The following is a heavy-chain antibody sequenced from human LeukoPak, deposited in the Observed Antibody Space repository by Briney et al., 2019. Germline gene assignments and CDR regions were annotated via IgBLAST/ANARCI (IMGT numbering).Heavy chain of an antibody. D-gene: IGHD3-22*01. Sequence: SETLSPTCAVYGGSFSGYYWSWIRQPPGKGLEWIGEINHSGSTNYNPSLKSRVTISVDTSKNQFSLKLSSVTAADTAVYYCAQNYYDSSGSDAFDIWGQGTMVTVSS. V-gene: IGHV4-34*01. CDR2: INHSGST. CDR3: AQNYYDSSGSDAFDI. J-gene: IGHJ3*02. CDR1: GGSFSGYY.